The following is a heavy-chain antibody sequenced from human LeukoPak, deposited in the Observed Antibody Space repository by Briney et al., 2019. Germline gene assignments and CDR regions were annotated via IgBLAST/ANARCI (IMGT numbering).Heavy chain of an antibody. V-gene: IGHV3-21*01. J-gene: IGHJ4*02. D-gene: IGHD6-13*01. CDR1: GFTFSNYN. CDR2: ISSSSSYI. Sequence: GGSPRLSCAASGFTFSNYNMNWVRQAPGKGLEWVSCISSSSSYIYYGDSVKGRFTISRDNAKNSLYLQMNSLRAEDTAVYYCASLIAAAEGDYWGQGTLVTVSS. CDR3: ASLIAAAEGDY.